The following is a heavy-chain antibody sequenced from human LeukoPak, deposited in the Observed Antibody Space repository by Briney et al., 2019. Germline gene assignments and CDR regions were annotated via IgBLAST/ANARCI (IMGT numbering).Heavy chain of an antibody. D-gene: IGHD3-22*01. CDR2: ISGSGGCT. J-gene: IGHJ3*02. Sequence: PGGSLRLSCAASGFTFSSYAMSWVRQAPGKGLEWVSAISGSGGCTYYADSVKGRFTISRDNSKNTLYLQMNSLRAEDTAVYYCAKDWGSSGDAFDIWGQGTMVTVSS. V-gene: IGHV3-23*01. CDR1: GFTFSSYA. CDR3: AKDWGSSGDAFDI.